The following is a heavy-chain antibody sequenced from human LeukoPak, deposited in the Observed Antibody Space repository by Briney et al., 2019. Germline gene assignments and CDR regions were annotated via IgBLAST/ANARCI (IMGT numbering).Heavy chain of an antibody. CDR3: ARGGGYYHNWFDP. J-gene: IGHJ5*02. D-gene: IGHD1-26*01. CDR2: IYYSGST. Sequence: SETLSLTCTVSGGSISSYYWSWIRQPPGKGLEWIGYIYYSGSTNYNPSLKSRVTISVDTSKNQFPLKLSSVTAADTAVYYCARGGGYYHNWFDPWGQGTLVTVSS. CDR1: GGSISSYY. V-gene: IGHV4-59*01.